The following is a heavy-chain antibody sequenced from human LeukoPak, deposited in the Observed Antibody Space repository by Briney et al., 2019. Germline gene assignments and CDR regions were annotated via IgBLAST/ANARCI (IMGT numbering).Heavy chain of an antibody. V-gene: IGHV3-21*04. CDR2: IDTSNYI. CDR1: GFTFSSYT. Sequence: GGSLRLSCAASGFTFSSYTINWVRQAPGKGLEWVSSIDTSNYIYYAGSVKGRFTISRDNSKNTLYLQMNSLRAEDTAVYYCASSGYSSNWGLGYWGQGTLVTVSS. D-gene: IGHD6-13*01. J-gene: IGHJ4*02. CDR3: ASSGYSSNWGLGY.